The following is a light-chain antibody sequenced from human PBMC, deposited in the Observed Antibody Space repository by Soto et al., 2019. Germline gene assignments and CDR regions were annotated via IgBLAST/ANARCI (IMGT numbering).Light chain of an antibody. CDR1: SSDVGSYDL. V-gene: IGLV2-23*02. J-gene: IGLJ1*01. CDR3: CSSAGGGTYV. Sequence: QSALTQPASVSGSPGQSIAISCTGTSSDVGSYDLVSWYQQHPGKAPKLMIYEVTKRPSGVSSRFSGSKSGNMASLTISGLQAEDDADYYCCSSAGGGTYVFGTGTKLTVL. CDR2: EVT.